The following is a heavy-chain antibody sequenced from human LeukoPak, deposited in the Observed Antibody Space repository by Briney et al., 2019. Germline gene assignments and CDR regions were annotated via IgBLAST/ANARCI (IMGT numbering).Heavy chain of an antibody. Sequence: SVKVSCKASGGTFSSYAISWVRQAPGQGLEWMGGIIPIFGTASYAQKFQGRVTITADESTSTAYMKLSSLRSEDTAVYYCARALGMGATPNWFDPWGQGTLVTVSS. CDR1: GGTFSSYA. CDR3: ARALGMGATPNWFDP. V-gene: IGHV1-69*13. D-gene: IGHD1-26*01. CDR2: IIPIFGTA. J-gene: IGHJ5*02.